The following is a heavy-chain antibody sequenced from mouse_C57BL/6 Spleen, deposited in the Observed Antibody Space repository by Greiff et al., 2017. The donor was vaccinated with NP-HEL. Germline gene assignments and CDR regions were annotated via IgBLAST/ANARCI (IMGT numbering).Heavy chain of an antibody. D-gene: IGHD2-1*01. V-gene: IGHV5-4*01. J-gene: IGHJ4*01. CDR1: GFTFSSYA. CDR3: ARDPFYYGNSYYYAMDY. CDR2: ISDGGSYT. Sequence: EVMLVESGGGLVKPGGSLKLSCAASGFTFSSYAMSWVRPTPEKRLEWVATISDGGSYTYYPDNVKGRFTISRDNAKNNLYLQMSHLKSEDTAMYYCARDPFYYGNSYYYAMDYWGQGTSVTVSS.